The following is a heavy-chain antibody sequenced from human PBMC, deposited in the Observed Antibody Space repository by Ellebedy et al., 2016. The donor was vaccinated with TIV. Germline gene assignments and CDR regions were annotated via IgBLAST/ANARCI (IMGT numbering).Heavy chain of an antibody. J-gene: IGHJ5*02. CDR1: GLSISGHF. Sequence: GGSLRLSCAASGLSISGHFMSWFRQAPGKGLECVSYIGSSGSPIFYADSVKGRFTISRDNAKNSLSLQMNSLKAEETAFYYCARDLRQYSSSWHPWGQGSLVTVSS. D-gene: IGHD6-13*01. CDR2: IGSSGSPI. CDR3: ARDLRQYSSSWHP. V-gene: IGHV3-11*01.